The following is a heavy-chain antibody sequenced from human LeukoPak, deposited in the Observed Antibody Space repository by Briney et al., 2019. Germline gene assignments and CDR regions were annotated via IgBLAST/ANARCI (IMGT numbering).Heavy chain of an antibody. Sequence: PSETLSLTCAVSGGSISSFYWSCVRPPPGKGVGWMGYIEYSGSTNYNPSLKSRVTISVDTSKNQFSLKLSSVTAADTAVYYCARAGGDYYYCYYMDVWGKGTTVTVSS. CDR1: GGSISSFY. D-gene: IGHD4-17*01. CDR3: ARAGGDYYYCYYMDV. CDR2: IEYSGST. V-gene: IGHV4-59*01. J-gene: IGHJ6*03.